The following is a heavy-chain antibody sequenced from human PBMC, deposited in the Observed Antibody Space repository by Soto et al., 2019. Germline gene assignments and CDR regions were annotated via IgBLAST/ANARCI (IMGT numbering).Heavy chain of an antibody. CDR1: GCSISSSSYD. D-gene: IGHD3-22*01. CDR3: AGGDYYHSSGYYFYYYTMDV. Sequence: SETLSLTCTVSGCSISSSSYDWGWIRQPPGKGLEWIGNVYYGGSTYYNPSLKSRVTISVETSKGQFSLKLSSVTAADTAVYYCAGGDYYHSSGYYFYYYTMDVWGQGTTVTVSS. V-gene: IGHV4-39*01. CDR2: VYYGGST. J-gene: IGHJ6*02.